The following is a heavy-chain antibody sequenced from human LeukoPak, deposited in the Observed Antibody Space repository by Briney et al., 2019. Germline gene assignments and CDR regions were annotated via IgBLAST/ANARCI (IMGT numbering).Heavy chain of an antibody. V-gene: IGHV3-53*01. CDR2: IYTGGST. CDR3: ARVRYNSGWYRN. D-gene: IGHD6-19*01. J-gene: IGHJ4*02. Sequence: GGSLRLSCAASGFTVSSNYMSWVRQAPGKGLEWVSVIYTGGSTYYADSVKGRFTISRDNSKNTLYLQMNSLRAEDTAVYYCARVRYNSGWYRNWGQGTLVTVSS. CDR1: GFTVSSNY.